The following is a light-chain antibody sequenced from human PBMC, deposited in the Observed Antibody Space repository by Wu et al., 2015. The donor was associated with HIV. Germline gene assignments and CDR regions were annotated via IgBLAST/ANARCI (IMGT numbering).Light chain of an antibody. Sequence: EIVLTQSPGTLSLPPGERATLSCRASQSVSSNYLAWYQQKPGQTPRLLIYGVSSRATGIPDRFSGSGSGTDFTLTISRLEPEDFAVYYCQQYSSAPLTFGGGTKVEIK. V-gene: IGKV3-20*01. CDR2: GVS. CDR1: QSVSSNY. CDR3: QQYSSAPLT. J-gene: IGKJ4*01.